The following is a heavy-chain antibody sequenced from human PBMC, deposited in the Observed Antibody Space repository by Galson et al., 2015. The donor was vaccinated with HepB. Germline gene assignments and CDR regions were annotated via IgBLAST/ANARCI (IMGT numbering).Heavy chain of an antibody. CDR1: GFSLSTSGVG. J-gene: IGHJ4*02. CDR3: ARQSLPGSSGWSHFDY. CDR2: IYWDDDK. V-gene: IGHV2-5*02. Sequence: PALVKPTQTLTLTCTFSGFSLSTSGVGVGWIRQPPGKALEWLALIYWDDDKRYSPSLKSRLTITKDTSKNQVVLTMTNTDPVDTATYYCARQSLPGSSGWSHFDYWGQGTLVTVSS. D-gene: IGHD6-19*01.